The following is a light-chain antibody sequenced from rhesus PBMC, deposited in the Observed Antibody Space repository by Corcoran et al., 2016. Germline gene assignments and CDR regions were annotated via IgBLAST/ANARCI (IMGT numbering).Light chain of an antibody. V-gene: IGKV1-69*01. J-gene: IGKJ3*01. CDR3: QHPDNSPFP. CDR1: HDINNW. CDR2: RAS. Sequence: DIQMTQSPSSPSASVGDRVTITCRASHDINNWLAWYQQKPGKAPKLLIYRASHLETGVPSRFSGSGSGTDFSLTIRILQPEDVATYYCQHPDNSPFPFGPGTKLDI.